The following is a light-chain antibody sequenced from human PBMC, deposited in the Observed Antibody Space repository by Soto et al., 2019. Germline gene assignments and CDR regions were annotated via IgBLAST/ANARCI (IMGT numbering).Light chain of an antibody. CDR3: QQYHIWPPWT. V-gene: IGKV3-15*01. J-gene: IGKJ1*01. CDR1: QSIRSN. CDR2: GAS. Sequence: EIVMTQSPDTLSLSPGEGATLSCRVSQSIRSNLAWYQQRAGQAPRLLMYGASTRADGIPARFTGSGSGTEFTLTISSLQSEDFAVYYCQQYHIWPPWTSGQGTKVELK.